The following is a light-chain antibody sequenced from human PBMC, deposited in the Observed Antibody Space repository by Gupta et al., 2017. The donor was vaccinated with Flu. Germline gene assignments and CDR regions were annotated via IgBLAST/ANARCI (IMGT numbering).Light chain of an antibody. J-gene: IGLJ2*01. V-gene: IGLV1-44*01. CDR2: GNY. CDR3: TTWDASLNGVV. CDR1: SSNIGSNT. Sequence: QSELTQPPSASGTPGQSVTLSCSGSSSNIGSNTVNWYQQLPGTAPKLLIYGNYQRPSRFPDRFSGSKSGTSASLAISGLQSEDEADYYCTTWDASLNGVVFGGGTKLTVL.